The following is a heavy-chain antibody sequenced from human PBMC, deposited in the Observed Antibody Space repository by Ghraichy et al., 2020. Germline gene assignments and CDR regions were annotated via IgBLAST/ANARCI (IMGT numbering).Heavy chain of an antibody. CDR2: ISSSSSYT. J-gene: IGHJ6*02. Sequence: GGSLRLSCAASGFTFSDYYMSWIRQAPGKGLEWVSYISSSSSYTNYADSVKGRFTISRDNAKNSLYLQMNSLRAEDTAVYYCARGLSSEGYSSSWYTHYCYYGMDVWGQGTTVTVSS. V-gene: IGHV3-11*06. D-gene: IGHD6-13*01. CDR1: GFTFSDYY. CDR3: ARGLSSEGYSSSWYTHYCYYGMDV.